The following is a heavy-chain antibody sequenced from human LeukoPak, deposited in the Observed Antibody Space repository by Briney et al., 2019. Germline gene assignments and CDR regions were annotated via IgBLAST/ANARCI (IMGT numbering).Heavy chain of an antibody. Sequence: GGSLRLSCAASGFTVSSNYMSWVRQAPGKGLEWVSVIYSGGSTYYADSVKGRFIISRDNSKNTLYLQMNSLRAEDTAVYYCARDLFEVGATAPIRYCYYGMDVWGQGTTVTVSS. CDR3: ARDLFEVGATAPIRYCYYGMDV. CDR2: IYSGGST. J-gene: IGHJ6*02. CDR1: GFTVSSNY. D-gene: IGHD1-26*01. V-gene: IGHV3-66*01.